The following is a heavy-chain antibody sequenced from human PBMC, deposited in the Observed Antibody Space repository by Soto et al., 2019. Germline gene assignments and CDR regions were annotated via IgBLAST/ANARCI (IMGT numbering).Heavy chain of an antibody. CDR3: VRGNSAARPHY. J-gene: IGHJ4*02. CDR1: GGSISSGGYY. CDR2: IHYSGGT. D-gene: IGHD6-6*01. Sequence: LSLTCTVSGGSISSGGYYWTWIRQHPGKGLEWIGYIHYSGGTHYNPSLKSRVTISVDTSKNQFSLKLSSVTAADTAVYYCVRGNSAARPHYWGQGTLVTVPS. V-gene: IGHV4-31*03.